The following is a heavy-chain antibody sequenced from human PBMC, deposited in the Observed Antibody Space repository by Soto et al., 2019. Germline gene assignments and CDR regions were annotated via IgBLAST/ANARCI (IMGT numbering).Heavy chain of an antibody. V-gene: IGHV3-23*01. Sequence: ESGGGLVQPGESLRLSCAASGFTFTNLAMGWVRQAPGKGLEWVSGISGSGEDTYYADSVKGRFTISRDISKNTLYLQMNSLRADDTAVHFCVVSDCSCIECPRFPPWGQGTLVSVSS. J-gene: IGHJ1*01. CDR1: GFTFTNLA. CDR2: ISGSGEDT. D-gene: IGHD2-2*01. CDR3: VVSDCSCIECPRFPP.